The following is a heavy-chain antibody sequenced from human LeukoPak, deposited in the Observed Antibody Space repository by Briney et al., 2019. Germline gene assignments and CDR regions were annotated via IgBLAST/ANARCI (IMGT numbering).Heavy chain of an antibody. CDR2: ISYDGSNK. D-gene: IGHD3-9*01. J-gene: IGHJ4*02. V-gene: IGHV3-30*18. CDR1: GFTFSSYG. Sequence: GGSLRLSCAASGFTFSSYGMHWVRQAPGKGLEWVAVISYDGSNKYYADSVKGRFTISRDNSKNTLYLQMNSLRAEDTAVYYCAKDRYGLRYFDWLLDYWGQGTLVTVSS. CDR3: AKDRYGLRYFDWLLDY.